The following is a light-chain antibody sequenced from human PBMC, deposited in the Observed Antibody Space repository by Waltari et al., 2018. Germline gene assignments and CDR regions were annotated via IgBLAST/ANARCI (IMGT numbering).Light chain of an antibody. CDR1: QSVGNY. Sequence: EIVLTQSPATLSLSPGERATLSCRASQSVGNYLAWYQQKPGQAPRPLIYDASYRATGTPGRFSGSGSETDFTLTISSLEPEDSAVYHCQQRSNLFTFGPGTKVHIK. J-gene: IGKJ3*01. CDR2: DAS. V-gene: IGKV3-11*01. CDR3: QQRSNLFT.